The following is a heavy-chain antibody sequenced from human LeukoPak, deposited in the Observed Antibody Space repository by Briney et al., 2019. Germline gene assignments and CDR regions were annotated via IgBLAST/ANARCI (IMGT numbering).Heavy chain of an antibody. CDR1: GFTVSSNY. J-gene: IGHJ4*02. Sequence: GGSLRLSCAASGFTVSSNYMSWVRQAPGKGLEWVGRTANRAYRYTTEYAASVRGRFSISRVDSENSLYLQMNSLNTEDTAVYYCARVRYRNWVVDHWGQGTLVTVSS. CDR2: TANRAYRYTT. V-gene: IGHV3-72*01. D-gene: IGHD1-1*01. CDR3: ARVRYRNWVVDH.